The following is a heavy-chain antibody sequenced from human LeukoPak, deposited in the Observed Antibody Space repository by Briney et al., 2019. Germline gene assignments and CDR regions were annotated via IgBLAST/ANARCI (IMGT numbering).Heavy chain of an antibody. CDR2: IYYSGST. V-gene: IGHV4-59*01. Sequence: SETLSLTCTVSGGSISSYYWSWIRQPPGKGLEWIGYIYYSGSTNYNPSLKSRVTISVDTSKNQFSLKLSSVTAADTAVYYCAIARAGPMYYYDSSGYAGFDPWGKGTLVTVSS. CDR3: AIARAGPMYYYDSSGYAGFDP. J-gene: IGHJ5*02. D-gene: IGHD3-22*01. CDR1: GGSISSYY.